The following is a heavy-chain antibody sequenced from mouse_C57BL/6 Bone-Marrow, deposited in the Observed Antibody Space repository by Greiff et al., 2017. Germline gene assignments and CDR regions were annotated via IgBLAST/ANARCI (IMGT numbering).Heavy chain of an antibody. Sequence: DVQLQESGPGLVKPSQSLSLTCSVTGYSITSGYYWNWIRQFPGNKLEWMGYISYDGSNNYNPSLKNRISITRDTSKNQFFLKLNSVTTEDTATYYCARKNYYGSSVYFDYWGQGTTLTVSS. CDR2: ISYDGSN. CDR3: ARKNYYGSSVYFDY. CDR1: GYSITSGYY. J-gene: IGHJ2*01. V-gene: IGHV3-6*01. D-gene: IGHD1-1*01.